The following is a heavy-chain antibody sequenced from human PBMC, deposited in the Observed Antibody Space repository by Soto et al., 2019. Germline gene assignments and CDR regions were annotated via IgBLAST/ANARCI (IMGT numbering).Heavy chain of an antibody. CDR2: IWYHGNKE. CDR1: GFTFSRNG. Sequence: QEQLVESGGGVIQTGRSLGLSCAASGFTFSRNGMHWIRQAPGKGLEWVAIIWYHGNKENYADSVRGRFTISRDNSKNTVYLQMDSLRVEDTAVYYCARWNLAGPTIDAFDLWGQGTLVTVSS. CDR3: ARWNLAGPTIDAFDL. V-gene: IGHV3-33*01. J-gene: IGHJ3*01. D-gene: IGHD5-12*01.